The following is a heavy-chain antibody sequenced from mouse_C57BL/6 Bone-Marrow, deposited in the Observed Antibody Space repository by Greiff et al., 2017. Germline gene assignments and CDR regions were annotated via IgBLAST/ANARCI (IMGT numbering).Heavy chain of an antibody. CDR3: ARQQLGRFAY. J-gene: IGHJ3*01. D-gene: IGHD4-1*02. V-gene: IGHV5-6*01. Sequence: EVKLVESGGDLVKPGGSLKLSCAASGFTFSSYGMSWVRQTPDKRLEWVATISSGGSYPYYPDSVKGRFTISRDNAKNTLYLQMSSLKSEDTAMYYCARQQLGRFAYWGQGTLVTVSA. CDR1: GFTFSSYG. CDR2: ISSGGSYP.